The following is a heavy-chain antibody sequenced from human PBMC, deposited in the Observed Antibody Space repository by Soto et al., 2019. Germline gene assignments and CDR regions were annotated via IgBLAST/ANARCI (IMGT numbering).Heavy chain of an antibody. D-gene: IGHD6-13*01. CDR2: IYYSGST. CDR3: ARDTAAGNFDF. J-gene: IGHJ4*02. CDR1: GGSISSGGYY. Sequence: QVQLQESGPGLVKPSQTLSLTCTVSGGSISSGGYYWSWIRQHPGKGLEWIGYIYYSGSTYYNPALKSRVTRPVDTSKNQFSLKLSSVTAADTPVYYCARDTAAGNFDFWGQGTLVTVSS. V-gene: IGHV4-31*03.